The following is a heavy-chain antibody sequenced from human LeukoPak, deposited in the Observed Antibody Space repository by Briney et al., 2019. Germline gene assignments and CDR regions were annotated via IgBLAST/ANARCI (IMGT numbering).Heavy chain of an antibody. V-gene: IGHV3-11*05. Sequence: GGSLRLSCAASGFTFSDYYMSWIRQAPGKGLEWVSYITSSSSYTNYADSVKGRFTISRDNSKNTLYLQMNSLRAEDTAVYYCAKGGYSSSWLFDYWGQGTLVTVSS. CDR3: AKGGYSSSWLFDY. CDR1: GFTFSDYY. CDR2: ITSSSSYT. J-gene: IGHJ4*02. D-gene: IGHD6-13*01.